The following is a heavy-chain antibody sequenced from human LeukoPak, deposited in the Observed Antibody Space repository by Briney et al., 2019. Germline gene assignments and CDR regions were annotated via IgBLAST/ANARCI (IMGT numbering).Heavy chain of an antibody. J-gene: IGHJ4*02. CDR1: GGSFSGYY. V-gene: IGHV4-34*01. Sequence: PSETLSLTRAVYGGSFSGYYWSWIRQPPGKGLEWIGEINHSGSTNYNPSLKSRVTISVDTSKNQFSLKLSSVTAADTAVYYCARGTRGYRGGLYYFDYWGQGTLVTVSS. D-gene: IGHD6-13*01. CDR3: ARGTRGYRGGLYYFDY. CDR2: INHSGST.